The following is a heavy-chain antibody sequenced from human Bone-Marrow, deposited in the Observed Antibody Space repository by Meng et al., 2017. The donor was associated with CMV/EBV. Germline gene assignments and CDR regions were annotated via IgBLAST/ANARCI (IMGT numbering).Heavy chain of an antibody. CDR1: GYTFTGYY. CDR2: ISAYNGNT. D-gene: IGHD4-11*01. CDR3: ATVVALTTVTTRDYVAPYNWFDP. Sequence: ASVKVSCKASGYTFTGYYMHWVRQAPGQGLEWMGWISAYNGNTNYAQKLQGRVTMTEDTSTDTAYMELSSLRSEDTAVYYCATVVALTTVTTRDYVAPYNWFDPWGQGTLVTVSS. J-gene: IGHJ5*02. V-gene: IGHV1-18*04.